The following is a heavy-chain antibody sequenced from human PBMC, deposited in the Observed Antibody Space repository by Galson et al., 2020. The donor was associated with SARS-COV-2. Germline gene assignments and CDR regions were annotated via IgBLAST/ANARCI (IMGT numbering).Heavy chain of an antibody. J-gene: IGHJ5*02. CDR1: GFTFSSYS. Sequence: GGSLRLSCAASGFTFSSYSMSWVRQAPGKGLEWVSAISGSGGSTYYADSVKGRFTISRDNSKNTLYLQMNSPRAEDTAVYYCAKVGGDYVGRNWFDPWGQGTLVTVSS. CDR3: AKVGGDYVGRNWFDP. D-gene: IGHD4-17*01. CDR2: ISGSGGST. V-gene: IGHV3-23*01.